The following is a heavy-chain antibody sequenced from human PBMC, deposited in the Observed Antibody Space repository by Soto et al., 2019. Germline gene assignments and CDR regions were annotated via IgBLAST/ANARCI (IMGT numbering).Heavy chain of an antibody. CDR3: AGQLGGDYYYGMDV. D-gene: IGHD6-6*01. Sequence: QVQLVQSGAEVKKPGASVKVSCKASGYTFTSYYMHWVRQAPGQGLEWMGIINPSGGSTSYAQKFQGRITMTRDTSTSTVYMELSSLRAEDTAVYYCAGQLGGDYYYGMDVWGQGTTVTVSS. CDR1: GYTFTSYY. J-gene: IGHJ6*02. CDR2: INPSGGST. V-gene: IGHV1-46*01.